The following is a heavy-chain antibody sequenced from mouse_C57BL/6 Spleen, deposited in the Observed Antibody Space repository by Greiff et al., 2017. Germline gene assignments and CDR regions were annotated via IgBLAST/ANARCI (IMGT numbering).Heavy chain of an antibody. V-gene: IGHV1-64*01. J-gene: IGHJ2*01. CDR3: ARWDSSGYCFDY. Sequence: VQLQQPGAELVKPGASVKLSCKASGYTFTSYWMHWVKQRPGQGLEWIGMIHPNSGSTNYNEKFKSKATLTVDKSSSTAYMQLSSLTSEDSAVYYCARWDSSGYCFDYWGQGTTLTVSS. CDR2: IHPNSGST. CDR1: GYTFTSYW. D-gene: IGHD3-2*02.